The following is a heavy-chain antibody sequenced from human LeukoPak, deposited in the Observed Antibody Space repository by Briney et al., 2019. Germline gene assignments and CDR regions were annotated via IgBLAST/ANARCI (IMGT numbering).Heavy chain of an antibody. Sequence: GGSLRLSCAASGFTFSSYAMHWVRQAPGKGLEWVAVMTYDGSNKYYADSVKGRFTISRDNSKNTLYLQMNSLRAEDTAVYYCARGDILTGYYSPYYGMDVWGQGTTVTVSS. D-gene: IGHD3-9*01. J-gene: IGHJ6*02. CDR1: GFTFSSYA. V-gene: IGHV3-30-3*01. CDR3: ARGDILTGYYSPYYGMDV. CDR2: MTYDGSNK.